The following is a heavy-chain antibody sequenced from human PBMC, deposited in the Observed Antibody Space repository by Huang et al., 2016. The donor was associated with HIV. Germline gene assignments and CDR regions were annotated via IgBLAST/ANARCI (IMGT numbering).Heavy chain of an antibody. CDR3: TKDSGSGWYKHD. CDR1: GYPFTHYA. CDR2: INTATHNT. D-gene: IGHD6-19*01. Sequence: QVQFVQSGAEVKKPGASVKVSCKASGYPFTHYARHWLRQAPGQSLEWMGWINTATHNTEYSQKFRGRVTITIDTSATTGYMEMSDLRSEDTAVYYCTKDSGSGWYKHDWGQGTLVTVSS. V-gene: IGHV1-3*04. J-gene: IGHJ4*02.